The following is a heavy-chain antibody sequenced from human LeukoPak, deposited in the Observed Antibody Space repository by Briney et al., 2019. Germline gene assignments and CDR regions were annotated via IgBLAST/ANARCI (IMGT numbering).Heavy chain of an antibody. J-gene: IGHJ4*02. V-gene: IGHV3-9*01. CDR3: AKDMSSSSSFDY. CDR2: ISWSSGSI. CDR1: GFTFDDYA. D-gene: IGHD6-6*01. Sequence: GGSLRLSCAASGFTFDDYAMHWVRQAPGKGLEWVSGISWSSGSIGYADSVKGRFTISRDNAKNSLYLQMNSLRAEDTALYYCAKDMSSSSSFDYWGQGTLVTVSS.